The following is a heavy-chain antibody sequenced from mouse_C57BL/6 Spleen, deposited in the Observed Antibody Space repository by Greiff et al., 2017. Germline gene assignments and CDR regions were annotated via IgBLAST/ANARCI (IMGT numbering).Heavy chain of an antibody. CDR1: GYSFTRYY. Sequence: QVQLQQSGPELVKPGASVKISCTASGYSFTRYYIHWVKQRPGPGLAWLGWIYPGSGNTKYNEKFKGKATLTADTSSSTAYMQLSSLTSEDSAVYYWARSDSYYWGQGTTLTVSS. CDR3: ARSDSYY. CDR2: IYPGSGNT. J-gene: IGHJ2*01. V-gene: IGHV1-66*01.